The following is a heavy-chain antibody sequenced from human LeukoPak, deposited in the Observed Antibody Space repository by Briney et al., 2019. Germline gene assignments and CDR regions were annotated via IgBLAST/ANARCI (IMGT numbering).Heavy chain of an antibody. CDR3: ARDLNPGYCSGGSCYSNYYGMDV. V-gene: IGHV1-2*02. D-gene: IGHD2-15*01. Sequence: ASVKVSCTASGYTFTGYYMHWVRQAPGQGLEWMGWINPNSGGTNYAQKFQGRVTMTRDTSISTAYMELSRLRSDDTAVYYCARDLNPGYCSGGSCYSNYYGMDVWGQGTTVTVSS. J-gene: IGHJ6*02. CDR2: INPNSGGT. CDR1: GYTFTGYY.